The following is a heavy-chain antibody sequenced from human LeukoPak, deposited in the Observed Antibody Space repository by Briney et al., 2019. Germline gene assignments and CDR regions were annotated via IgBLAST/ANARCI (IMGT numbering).Heavy chain of an antibody. D-gene: IGHD6-19*01. Sequence: ASVKVSCKASGYTFTSYAMNWVRQAPGQGLEWMGWINTNTGNPTYAQGFTGRFVFSLDTSVSTAYLQISSLKAEDTAVYYCAGVKSSGWYDYYYYMDVWGKGTTVTVSS. J-gene: IGHJ6*03. CDR1: GYTFTSYA. CDR2: INTNTGNP. CDR3: AGVKSSGWYDYYYYMDV. V-gene: IGHV7-4-1*02.